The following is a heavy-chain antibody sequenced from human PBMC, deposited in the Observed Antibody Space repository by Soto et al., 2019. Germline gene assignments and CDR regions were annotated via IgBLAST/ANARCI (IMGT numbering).Heavy chain of an antibody. J-gene: IGHJ3*02. CDR3: AKDSTSYNGVYDPFDI. CDR1: GFTFSSYG. D-gene: IGHD1-1*01. CDR2: IWYDGSNK. V-gene: IGHV3-33*06. Sequence: GGSLRLSCAASGFTFSSYGMHWVRQAPGKGLEWVAVIWYDGSNKYYADSVKGRFTISRDNSKNTVYLQLDSLRDADTAVYYCAKDSTSYNGVYDPFDIWDQGTMVTVAS.